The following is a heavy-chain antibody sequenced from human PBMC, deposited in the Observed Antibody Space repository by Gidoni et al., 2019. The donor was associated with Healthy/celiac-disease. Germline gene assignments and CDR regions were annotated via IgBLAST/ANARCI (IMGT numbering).Heavy chain of an antibody. CDR2: IYYSGST. Sequence: QLQLQESGPGLVRPSETLSLTCTVSGGSISSSSYYWGWIRQPPGKGREWIGRIYYSGSTYYNPSLKSRVTISVDTSKNQFSLKLSSVTAADTAVYYCARLAVAGTFFYFDYWGQGTLVTVSS. CDR1: GGSISSSSYY. CDR3: ARLAVAGTFFYFDY. D-gene: IGHD6-19*01. V-gene: IGHV4-39*01. J-gene: IGHJ4*02.